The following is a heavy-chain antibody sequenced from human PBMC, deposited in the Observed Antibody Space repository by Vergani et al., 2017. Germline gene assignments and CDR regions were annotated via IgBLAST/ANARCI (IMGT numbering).Heavy chain of an antibody. CDR1: NDSVSNTFYY. J-gene: IGHJ6*03. CDR3: ARGPSVVQGHYIYYYSYFMDV. CDR2: IYLGGTT. D-gene: IGHD2-15*01. Sequence: QVQLQESGPGLVKPSETLSLTCTVSNDSVSNTFYYWGWIRQTPGKGLEWIGYIYLGGTTTYNPSLESRVSLSADTSKNQFSLQLTSVTAADTAVYYCARGPSVVQGHYIYYYSYFMDVWGKGTTVTVSS. V-gene: IGHV4-61*01.